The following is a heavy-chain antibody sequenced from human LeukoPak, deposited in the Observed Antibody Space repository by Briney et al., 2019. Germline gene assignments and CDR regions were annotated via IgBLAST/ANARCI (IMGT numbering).Heavy chain of an antibody. J-gene: IGHJ4*02. Sequence: SETLSLTCTVSGGSISSYYWSWIRQPPGKGLEWIGYIYYSGNTNYNPSLKSRVTISVDTSKNQFSLKLSSVTAADTAVYYCAKVIYCSSTSCYEVDYWGQGTLVTVSS. V-gene: IGHV4-59*01. CDR3: AKVIYCSSTSCYEVDY. D-gene: IGHD2-2*01. CDR1: GGSISSYY. CDR2: IYYSGNT.